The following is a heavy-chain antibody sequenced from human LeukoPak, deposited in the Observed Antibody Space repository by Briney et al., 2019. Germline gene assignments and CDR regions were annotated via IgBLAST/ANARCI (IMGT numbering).Heavy chain of an antibody. J-gene: IGHJ5*02. CDR3: ARDFNTVGATTGNLDWFDP. CDR2: MNPNSGNT. Sequence: GASVKVSCKASGYTFTSYDINWVRQATGQGLEWMGWMNPNSGNTGYAQKFQGRVTITRNTSISTAYMELSSLRSEDTAVYYCARDFNTVGATTGNLDWFDPWGQGTLVTVSS. D-gene: IGHD1-26*01. CDR1: GYTFTSYD. V-gene: IGHV1-8*03.